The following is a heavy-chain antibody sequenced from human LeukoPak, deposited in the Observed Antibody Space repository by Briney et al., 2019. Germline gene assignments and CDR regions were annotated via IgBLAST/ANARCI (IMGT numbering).Heavy chain of an antibody. D-gene: IGHD1-7*01. J-gene: IGHJ6*03. CDR1: GYTFTSYA. Sequence: KXSXXAXGYTFTSYAMHWVRQAPGQRLEWMGWINAGNGNTKYSQEFQGRVTITRDRSRSTAYMEGSGLRAEDKAGDYCARXRLELVRGGTYYMDVWGKGTTVTVSS. CDR3: ARXRLELVRGGTYYMDV. V-gene: IGHV1-3*03. CDR2: INAGNGNT.